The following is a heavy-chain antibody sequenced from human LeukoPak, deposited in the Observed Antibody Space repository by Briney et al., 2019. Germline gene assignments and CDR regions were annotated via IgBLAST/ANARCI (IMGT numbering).Heavy chain of an antibody. J-gene: IGHJ6*02. CDR3: ASGGYSYSYYYYGMDV. CDR1: GYSFTSYW. D-gene: IGHD5-18*01. Sequence: GESLKISCKGSGYSFTSYWIGRVRQMPGKGLVWMGIIYPGDSDTRYSPSFQGQVTISADKSISTAYLQWSSLKASDTAMYYCASGGYSYSYYYYGMDVWGQGTTVTVSS. V-gene: IGHV5-51*01. CDR2: IYPGDSDT.